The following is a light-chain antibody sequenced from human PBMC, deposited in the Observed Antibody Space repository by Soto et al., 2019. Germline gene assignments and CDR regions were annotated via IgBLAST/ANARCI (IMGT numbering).Light chain of an antibody. Sequence: EIVMTQSPDTLSVSPGERATLSCRASQSVDSNLAWYQQKPGQAPRLLISGASTRATGIPARFSGSGSGTDFTLTISSLQSEDFALYFCQQYNNWPGFGQGTKVEIK. CDR2: GAS. CDR1: QSVDSN. J-gene: IGKJ1*01. V-gene: IGKV3D-15*01. CDR3: QQYNNWPG.